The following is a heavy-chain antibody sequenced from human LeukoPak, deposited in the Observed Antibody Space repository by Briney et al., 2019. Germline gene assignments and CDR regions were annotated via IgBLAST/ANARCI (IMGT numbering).Heavy chain of an antibody. CDR3: AKSRDYYGSGSYLANDAFDI. Sequence: SETLSLTCTVSGGSISSSSYYWSWIRQPAGKGLEWIGRIYTSGSTNYNPSLKSRVTISVDTSKNQFSLKLSSVTAADTAVYYCAKSRDYYGSGSYLANDAFDIWGQGTMVTVSS. J-gene: IGHJ3*02. CDR1: GGSISSSSYY. D-gene: IGHD3-10*01. V-gene: IGHV4-61*02. CDR2: IYTSGST.